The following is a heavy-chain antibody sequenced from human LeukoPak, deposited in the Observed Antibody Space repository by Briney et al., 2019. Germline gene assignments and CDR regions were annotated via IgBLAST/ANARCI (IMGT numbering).Heavy chain of an antibody. CDR1: GFTFSSYW. V-gene: IGHV3-74*01. J-gene: IGHJ3*02. CDR2: INSDGSST. Sequence: GGSLRLSCAASGFTFSSYWMHWVRQAPGKGLVWVSRINSDGSSTSYADSVKGRLTISRDNAKNTLFLQMNSLRAEDTAVYYCTRDSGPDAFVIWGQGTMVTVSS. CDR3: TRDSGPDAFVI.